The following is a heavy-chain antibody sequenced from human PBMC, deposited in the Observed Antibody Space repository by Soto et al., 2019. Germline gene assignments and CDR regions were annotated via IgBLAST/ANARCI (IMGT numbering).Heavy chain of an antibody. V-gene: IGHV1-18*01. CDR2: ISAYNGNT. CDR3: ARKWEYCGGDCYSSPGMDV. Sequence: ASVKVSCKASGYTFTSYGISWVRQAPGQGLEWMGWISAYNGNTNYAQKLQGRVTMTTDTSTSTAYMELRSLRSDDTAVYYCARKWEYCGGDCYSSPGMDVWGEGTKVTVSS. CDR1: GYTFTSYG. D-gene: IGHD2-21*02. J-gene: IGHJ6*02.